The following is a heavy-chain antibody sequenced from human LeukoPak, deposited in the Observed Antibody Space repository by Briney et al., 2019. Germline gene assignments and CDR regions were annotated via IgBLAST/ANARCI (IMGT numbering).Heavy chain of an antibody. Sequence: GGSLRLSCATSAFTFRSYGMHWVRQAPGKGLEWVSAISGNGGSTFYADSVKGRFSVSRDNSKDTLFLQMNSLRVDDTGIYYCAKDLSTSSPNWFDTWGQGTLVTVSS. D-gene: IGHD6-13*01. CDR1: AFTFRSYG. V-gene: IGHV3-23*01. CDR3: AKDLSTSSPNWFDT. CDR2: ISGNGGST. J-gene: IGHJ5*02.